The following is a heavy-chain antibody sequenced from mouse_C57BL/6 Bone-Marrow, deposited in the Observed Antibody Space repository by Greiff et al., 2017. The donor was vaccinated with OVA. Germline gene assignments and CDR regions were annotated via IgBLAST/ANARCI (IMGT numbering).Heavy chain of an antibody. Sequence: QVQLQQSGAELVRPGTSVKVSCKASGYAFTNYLIEWVKQRPGQGLEWIGVINPGSGGTNYNEKFKGKATLTADKSSSTAYMQLSSLTSEDSAVYFCAREGAYYSKGFADWGQGTLVTVSA. D-gene: IGHD2-5*01. CDR3: AREGAYYSKGFAD. CDR1: GYAFTNYL. CDR2: INPGSGGT. J-gene: IGHJ3*01. V-gene: IGHV1-54*01.